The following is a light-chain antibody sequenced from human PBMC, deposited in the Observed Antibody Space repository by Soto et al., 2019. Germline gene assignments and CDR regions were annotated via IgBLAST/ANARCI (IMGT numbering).Light chain of an antibody. V-gene: IGKV1-5*03. Sequence: DIQMTQSPSTLSASVGDRVTITCRASQSISSWLAWYQQKPGKAPKLLIYKASSLESGVPSRFSGSGSGTEFTLTISSLQRDDFATYYCQQYNSYSGIFTFGPGTKVDIK. J-gene: IGKJ3*01. CDR3: QQYNSYSGIFT. CDR2: KAS. CDR1: QSISSW.